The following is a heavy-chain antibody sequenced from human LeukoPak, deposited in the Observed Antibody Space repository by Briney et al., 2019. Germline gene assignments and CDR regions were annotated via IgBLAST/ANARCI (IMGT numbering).Heavy chain of an antibody. CDR3: ARDLGVVPAWGWFDP. D-gene: IGHD2-2*01. V-gene: IGHV4-38-2*01. CDR2: MYYSGNT. CDR1: GFTFSSYG. Sequence: LRLSCAASGFTFSSYGMSWVRQPPGKGLEWIGTMYYSGNTYYNPSLKSRVTISGDTSKNQFSLNLSSVTAADTAVYYCARDLGVVPAWGWFDPWGQGTLVTVSS. J-gene: IGHJ5*02.